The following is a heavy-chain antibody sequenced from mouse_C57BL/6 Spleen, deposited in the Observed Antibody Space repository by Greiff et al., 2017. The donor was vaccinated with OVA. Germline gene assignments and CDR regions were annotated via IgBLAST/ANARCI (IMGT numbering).Heavy chain of an antibody. CDR3: HITTVVATNYFDY. CDR1: GYTFTSYW. J-gene: IGHJ2*01. Sequence: VQLQQSGTVLARPGASVKMSCKTSGYTFTSYWMHWVKQRPGQGLEWIGAIYPGNSDTSYNQKFKGKAKLTAVTSASTAYMELSSLTNEDSAVYYCHITTVVATNYFDYWGQGTTLTVSS. CDR2: IYPGNSDT. V-gene: IGHV1-5*01. D-gene: IGHD1-1*01.